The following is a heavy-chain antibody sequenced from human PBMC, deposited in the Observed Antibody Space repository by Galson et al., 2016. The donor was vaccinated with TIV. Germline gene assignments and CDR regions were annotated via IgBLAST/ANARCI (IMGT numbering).Heavy chain of an antibody. Sequence: SVKVSCKASGYTFSSYGINWVRQAPGQGLEWMGWINAFNDNTHYAQKLQGRVTMTSDTFTSTGYMELRSLKSDDTAVYYCARVSADSSGGAAQFDSWGQGTLVTVSS. CDR3: ARVSADSSGGAAQFDS. V-gene: IGHV1-18*01. CDR1: GYTFSSYG. CDR2: INAFNDNT. J-gene: IGHJ4*02. D-gene: IGHD6-19*01.